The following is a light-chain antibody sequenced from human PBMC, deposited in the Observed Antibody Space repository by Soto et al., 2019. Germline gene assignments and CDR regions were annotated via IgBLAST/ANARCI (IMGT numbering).Light chain of an antibody. Sequence: DIQMTQSPSTLSASVGDIVTITCRASQSISSWLAWYQRKPGKAPKLLIYDASSLESGVPQRFSGSGSGTEFTLTISSLQPDDFATYYCQQYNGYSTWTFGQGTKVDIK. V-gene: IGKV1-5*01. CDR1: QSISSW. CDR2: DAS. J-gene: IGKJ1*01. CDR3: QQYNGYSTWT.